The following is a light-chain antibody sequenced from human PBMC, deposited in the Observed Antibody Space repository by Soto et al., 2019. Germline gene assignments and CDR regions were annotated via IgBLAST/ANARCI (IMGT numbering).Light chain of an antibody. CDR2: DAS. CDR3: QVRDVWPS. V-gene: IGKV3-11*01. CDR1: QSVSTS. Sequence: IVLTQSPVTLALSPGESAVLSCRASQSVSTSLAWYQHKPGQAPRLFIYDASKRAPGIPARFTGSGSGTDFTLTISSLEPEDIAVYYCQVRDVWPSFGQGT. J-gene: IGKJ1*01.